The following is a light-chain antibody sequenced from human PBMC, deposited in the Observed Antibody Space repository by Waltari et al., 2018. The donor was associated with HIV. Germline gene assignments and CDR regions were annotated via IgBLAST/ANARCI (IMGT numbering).Light chain of an antibody. CDR2: EVF. Sequence: QSALTQPPSASGSPGQSVTISCTGKASDVGAYNYVSWYQQHPGKPPKLIIYEVFTRPAGVPDRVSGAKSGNTASRTVSGLQAEDEANYYCASYAGRNTLVFGGGTKLTVL. V-gene: IGLV2-8*01. CDR1: ASDVGAYNY. CDR3: ASYAGRNTLV. J-gene: IGLJ2*01.